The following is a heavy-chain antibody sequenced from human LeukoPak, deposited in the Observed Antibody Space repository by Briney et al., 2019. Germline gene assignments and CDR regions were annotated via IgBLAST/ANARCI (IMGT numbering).Heavy chain of an antibody. D-gene: IGHD6-19*01. CDR2: IYYSGST. J-gene: IGHJ3*02. CDR1: GRSISSYH. CDR3: AGSIAVAGTLVIDDFDI. V-gene: IGHV4-59*01. Sequence: AETLSLTCTVSGRSISSYHGSWIRQPPGKGLEGIGYIYYSGSTNYNPPLKRRVTISVDTSKNQFSLKLSSVTAADTAVYYCAGSIAVAGTLVIDDFDIWGRGTMVTVSS.